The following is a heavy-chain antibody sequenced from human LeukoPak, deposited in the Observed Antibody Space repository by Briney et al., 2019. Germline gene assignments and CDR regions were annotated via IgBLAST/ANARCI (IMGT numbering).Heavy chain of an antibody. V-gene: IGHV1-2*04. CDR2: INPNSGGT. Sequence: ASVKVSCKASGYTFTGYYMHWVRQAPGQGLEWMGWINPNSGGTNYAQKFQGWVTMTRDTSISTAYMELSRLRSDDTAVYYCARGYCTNGVCYTSSNFDYWGQGTLDTVSS. D-gene: IGHD2-8*01. J-gene: IGHJ4*02. CDR3: ARGYCTNGVCYTSSNFDY. CDR1: GYTFTGYY.